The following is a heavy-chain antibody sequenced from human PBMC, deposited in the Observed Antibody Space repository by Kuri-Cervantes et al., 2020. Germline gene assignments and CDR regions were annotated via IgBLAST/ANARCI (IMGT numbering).Heavy chain of an antibody. CDR2: ISGSGGST. Sequence: GGSLRLSCAASGFTFSSYAMSWVRQAPRKGLEWVSAISGSGGSTYYADSVKGRFTISRDNSKNTLYLQMNSLRAEDTAVYYCARGGGYDSPSFDYWGQGTLVTVSS. CDR1: GFTFSSYA. D-gene: IGHD5-12*01. V-gene: IGHV3-23*01. J-gene: IGHJ4*02. CDR3: ARGGGYDSPSFDY.